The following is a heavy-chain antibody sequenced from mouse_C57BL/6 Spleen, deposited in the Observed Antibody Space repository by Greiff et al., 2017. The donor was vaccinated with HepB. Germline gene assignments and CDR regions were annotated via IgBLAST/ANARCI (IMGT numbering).Heavy chain of an antibody. D-gene: IGHD2-4*01. CDR1: GYTFISYW. CDR3: ARSGYDYDRESFAY. Sequence: VQLQQPGAELVKPGASVKMSCKASGYTFISYWITWVKQRPGQGLEWIGDIYPGSGSTNYNEKFKSKATLTVDTSSSTAYMQLSSLTSEDSAVYYCARSGYDYDRESFAYWGQGTLVTVSA. V-gene: IGHV1-55*01. CDR2: IYPGSGST. J-gene: IGHJ3*01.